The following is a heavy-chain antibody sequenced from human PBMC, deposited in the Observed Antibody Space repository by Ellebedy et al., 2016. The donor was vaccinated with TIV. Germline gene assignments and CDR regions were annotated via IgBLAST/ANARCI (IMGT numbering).Heavy chain of an antibody. V-gene: IGHV3-13*01. Sequence: GESLKISCAASGFSLTGSDLHWVRRPTGNGLERVSAPGAAGDTYYPDPVRGRFTISRESAKNSFYLQMNSLAAGDTAVYYCARGGAGGDNWFFGLWGRGTQVTVSS. D-gene: IGHD3-10*01. CDR2: PGAAGDT. CDR1: GFSLTGSD. J-gene: IGHJ2*01. CDR3: ARGGAGGDNWFFGL.